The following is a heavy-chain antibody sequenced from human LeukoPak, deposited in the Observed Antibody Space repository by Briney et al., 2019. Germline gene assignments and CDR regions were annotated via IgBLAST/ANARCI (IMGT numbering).Heavy chain of an antibody. CDR2: ISGSGGST. D-gene: IGHD5-18*01. CDR1: GFTFSSYA. Sequence: GGSLRLSCAASGFTFSSYAMSWVRQAPGKGLEWVSAISGSGGSTYYADSVKGRFTISRDNAKNSLYLQMNSLRAEDTALYYCAKDKGYSYGYQYYYYYGMDVWGQGTTVTVSS. J-gene: IGHJ6*02. V-gene: IGHV3-23*01. CDR3: AKDKGYSYGYQYYYYYGMDV.